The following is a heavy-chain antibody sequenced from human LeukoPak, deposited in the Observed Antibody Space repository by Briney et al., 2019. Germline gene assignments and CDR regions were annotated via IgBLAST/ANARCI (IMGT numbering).Heavy chain of an antibody. CDR3: ARDVAAAGSGWYYYYMDV. CDR1: GFTFSSYS. J-gene: IGHJ6*03. CDR2: ISSSSSYI. Sequence: PGGSLRLSCAASGFTFSSYSMNWVRQAPGKGLEWVSSISSSSSYIYYADSVKGRFTISRDNSKNTLYLQMNSLRAEDTAVYYCARDVAAAGSGWYYYYMDVWGKGTTVTISS. V-gene: IGHV3-21*04. D-gene: IGHD6-13*01.